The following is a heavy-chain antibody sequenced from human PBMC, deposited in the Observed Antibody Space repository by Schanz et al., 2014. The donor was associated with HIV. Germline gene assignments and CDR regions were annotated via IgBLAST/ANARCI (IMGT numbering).Heavy chain of an antibody. Sequence: QVPLVQSGAEVKKPGSSVKVSCKASGGTFSSYAISWVRQAPGQGLEWMGVIIPIFGIANFAQKFQGRVKITADESTTTAYMELSSLRSEDTAVYYCARGVSYQLSDDAFDIWGQGTMVTVSS. V-gene: IGHV1-69*01. CDR3: ARGVSYQLSDDAFDI. CDR2: IIPIFGIA. CDR1: GGTFSSYA. D-gene: IGHD2-2*01. J-gene: IGHJ3*02.